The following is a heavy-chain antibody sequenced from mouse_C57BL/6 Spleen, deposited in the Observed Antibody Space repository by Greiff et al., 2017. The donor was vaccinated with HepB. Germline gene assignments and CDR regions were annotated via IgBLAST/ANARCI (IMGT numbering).Heavy chain of an antibody. D-gene: IGHD4-1*01. Sequence: VQLQQSGAELARPGASVKLSCKASGYTFTSYGISWVKQRTGQGLEWIGEIYPRSGNTYYNEKFKGKATLTADKSTSTAYMELRSLTSEDSAVYFWARYAGTGAMDYWGQGTSVTVSS. J-gene: IGHJ4*01. V-gene: IGHV1-81*01. CDR2: IYPRSGNT. CDR1: GYTFTSYG. CDR3: ARYAGTGAMDY.